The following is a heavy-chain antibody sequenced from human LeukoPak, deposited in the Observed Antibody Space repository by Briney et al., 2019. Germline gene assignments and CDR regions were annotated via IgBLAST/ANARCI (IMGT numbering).Heavy chain of an antibody. CDR2: IFASGTT. Sequence: SETLSLTCVVSGYSITSHYWSWIRQSPGKGLEWIGNIFASGTTNYNPSLKSRVSISMDTSKNQFSLKMTSVTAADTAIYFCARGLWFGEQDGLGIWGPGTVVTVAS. CDR1: GYSITSHY. D-gene: IGHD3-10*01. CDR3: ARGLWFGEQDGLGI. V-gene: IGHV4-59*11. J-gene: IGHJ3*02.